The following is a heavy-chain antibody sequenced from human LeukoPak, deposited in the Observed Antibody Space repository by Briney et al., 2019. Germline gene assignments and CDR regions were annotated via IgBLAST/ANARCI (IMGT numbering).Heavy chain of an antibody. D-gene: IGHD4-23*01. Sequence: GGSLRLSCAASGFTFSSYSMNWVRQAPGKGLEWVSSISSSSSYIYYADSVKGRFTISRDNAKNSLYLQMNSLRAEDTAVYYCAKDIGGYGGNSDCWGQGTLVTVSS. V-gene: IGHV3-21*01. CDR3: AKDIGGYGGNSDC. CDR2: ISSSSSYI. CDR1: GFTFSSYS. J-gene: IGHJ4*02.